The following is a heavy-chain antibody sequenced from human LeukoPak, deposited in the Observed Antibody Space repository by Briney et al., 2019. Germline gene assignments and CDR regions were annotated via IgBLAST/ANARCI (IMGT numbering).Heavy chain of an antibody. CDR1: GGSISRYY. CDR3: ARVYYSSSYDYWYFDL. CDR2: KDYSGST. V-gene: IGHV4-59*01. Sequence: PSETLSLTCTVSGGSISRYYWSWIRQPPGKGLEWIGYKDYSGSTNYNRSLKSRVTISVDTSKNQFSLKLSSVTAADTAVYYCARVYYSSSYDYWYFDLWGRGTLVTVSS. J-gene: IGHJ2*01. D-gene: IGHD6-13*01.